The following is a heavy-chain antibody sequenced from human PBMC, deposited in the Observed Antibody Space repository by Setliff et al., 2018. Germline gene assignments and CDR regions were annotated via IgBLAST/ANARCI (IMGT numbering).Heavy chain of an antibody. CDR1: GFDFSSYG. J-gene: IGHJ6*03. CDR3: ARGDFYYYFYMDV. CDR2: IRYDSSTR. V-gene: IGHV3-30*02. Sequence: GGSLRLSCVASGFDFSSYGMHWVRQAPGKGLEWVTLIRYDSSTRHYADSVKGRFSVSRDNSRNTLYLQMNSLRVEDTAIYYCARGDFYYYFYMDVWGKGTTVTVSS.